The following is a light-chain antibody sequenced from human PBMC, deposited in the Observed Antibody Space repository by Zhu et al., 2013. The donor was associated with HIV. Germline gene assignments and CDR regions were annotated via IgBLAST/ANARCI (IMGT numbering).Light chain of an antibody. V-gene: IGKV1-9*01. CDR2: AAS. Sequence: DIQLTQSPSFLSASVGDRVTITCRASQGISSYLAWYQQKPGKAPKLLIYAASALKTGVPSRFSGSGFGTEFTLTISSLQPEDFATYYCQQLNTYPPYSFGQGTKLEI. CDR3: QQLNTYPPYS. J-gene: IGKJ2*03. CDR1: QGISSY.